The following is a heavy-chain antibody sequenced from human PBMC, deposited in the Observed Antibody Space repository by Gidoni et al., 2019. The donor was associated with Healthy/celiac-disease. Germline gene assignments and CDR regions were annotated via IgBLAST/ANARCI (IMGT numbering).Heavy chain of an antibody. CDR3: ARENVLRYLGRRGNWFDP. D-gene: IGHD3-9*01. CDR2: IYHSGST. CDR1: GGSISSGGSS. V-gene: IGHV4-30-2*01. Sequence: QLQLQESGSGLVKPSQPLSLTCAVSGGSISSGGSSWSWIRQPPGKGLEWIGYIYHSGSTYYNPSLKSRVTISVDRSKNQFSLKLSSVTAADTAVYYCARENVLRYLGRRGNWFDPWGQGTLVTVSS. J-gene: IGHJ5*02.